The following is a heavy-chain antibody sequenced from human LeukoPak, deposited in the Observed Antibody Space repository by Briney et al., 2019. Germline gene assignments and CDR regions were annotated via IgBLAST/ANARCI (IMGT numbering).Heavy chain of an antibody. J-gene: IGHJ4*02. CDR1: GYTFTGYY. V-gene: IGHV1-2*02. D-gene: IGHD3-22*01. CDR3: ARDLVWTYDSSGYHDY. CDR2: INPNSGGT. Sequence: GASVKVSCKASGYTFTGYYMHWVRQAPGQGLEWMGWINPNSGGTNYAQKFQGRVTMTRDTSISTAYMELSRLRSDDTAVYYCARDLVWTYDSSGYHDYWGQGTLVTVSS.